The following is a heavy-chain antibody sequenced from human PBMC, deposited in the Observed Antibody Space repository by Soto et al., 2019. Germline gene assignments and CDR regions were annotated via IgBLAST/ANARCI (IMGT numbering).Heavy chain of an antibody. CDR3: AKEMVYAMNCFDY. CDR1: GFTFSSYS. V-gene: IGHV3-21*01. J-gene: IGHJ4*02. CDR2: ISSSSSYI. Sequence: PGGSLRLSCAASGFTFSSYSMNWVRQAPGKGLEWVSSISSSSSYIYYADSVKGRFTISRDNAKNSLYLQMNSLRAEDTAVYYCAKEMVYAMNCFDYWGQGTLVTVSS. D-gene: IGHD2-8*01.